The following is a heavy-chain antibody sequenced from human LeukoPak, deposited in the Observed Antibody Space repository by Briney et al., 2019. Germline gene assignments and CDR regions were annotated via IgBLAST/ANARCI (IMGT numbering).Heavy chain of an antibody. CDR2: IYYSGST. V-gene: IGHV4-34*01. CDR3: AREDDYVWGSYRTYFDY. J-gene: IGHJ4*02. CDR1: GGSFSGYY. Sequence: SETLSLTCAVYGGSFSGYYWGWIRQPPGKGLEWIGSIYYSGSTYYNPSLKSRVTISVDTSKNQFSLKLSSVTAADTAVYYCAREDDYVWGSYRTYFDYWGQGTLVTVSS. D-gene: IGHD3-16*02.